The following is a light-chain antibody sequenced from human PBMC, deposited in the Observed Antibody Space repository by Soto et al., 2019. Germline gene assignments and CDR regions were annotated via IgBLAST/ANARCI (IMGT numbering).Light chain of an antibody. CDR3: QQYNNWPTWT. CDR2: GAS. V-gene: IGKV3-15*01. J-gene: IGKJ1*01. CDR1: QSVSSN. Sequence: EIVMTQSPATLSVSPGERATLSCRASQSVSSNLAWYQQIPGQAPRVLIYGASTRATGIPARFSGSGSGTEFTLTISSLQSEDFAVYYCQQYNNWPTWTFGQGTKVEIK.